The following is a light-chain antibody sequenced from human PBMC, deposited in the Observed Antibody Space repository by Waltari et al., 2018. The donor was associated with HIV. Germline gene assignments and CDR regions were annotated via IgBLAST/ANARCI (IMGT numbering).Light chain of an antibody. CDR2: GAS. J-gene: IGKJ2*01. CDR3: QQYNNWPPYT. Sequence: ERVMTQSPATLSVSQGERATLSCRASQSVRSNLAWYQQNPGQAPRLLIYGASTRATGIPLRFSGSGSGTDFSLTISSLQSEDFAIYYCQQYNNWPPYTFGQGTKLEIK. CDR1: QSVRSN. V-gene: IGKV3-15*01.